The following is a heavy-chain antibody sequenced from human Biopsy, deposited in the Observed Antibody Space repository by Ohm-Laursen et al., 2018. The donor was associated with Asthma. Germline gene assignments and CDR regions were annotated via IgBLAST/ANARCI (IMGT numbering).Heavy chain of an antibody. CDR3: AKAERYFDWYWFDP. CDR2: ISYDGSNK. CDR1: GFTFSSYG. D-gene: IGHD3-9*01. Sequence: SLRLSCAASGFTFSSYGMYWVRQAPGKGLERVAVISYDGSNKYYADSVKGRFTISRDNSKNTLYLQMNSLRAEDTAVYYCAKAERYFDWYWFDPWGQGTLVTVSS. V-gene: IGHV3-30*18. J-gene: IGHJ5*02.